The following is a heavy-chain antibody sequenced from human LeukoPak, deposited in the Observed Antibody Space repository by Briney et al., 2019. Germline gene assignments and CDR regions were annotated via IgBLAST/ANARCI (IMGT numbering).Heavy chain of an antibody. CDR3: ARVADTIFGVDSAYMDV. V-gene: IGHV1-18*01. D-gene: IGHD3-3*01. Sequence: GASVKVSCKASGYTFTSYGISWVRQAPGQGLEWMGWISAYNGNTNYAQKLQGRVTMTTDTSTSTAYMELRSLRSDDTAVYYCARVADTIFGVDSAYMDVWGKGTTVTVSS. J-gene: IGHJ6*03. CDR1: GYTFTSYG. CDR2: ISAYNGNT.